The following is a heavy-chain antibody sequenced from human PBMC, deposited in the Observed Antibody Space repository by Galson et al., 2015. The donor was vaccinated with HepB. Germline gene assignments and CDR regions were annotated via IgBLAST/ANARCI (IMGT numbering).Heavy chain of an antibody. CDR1: GFSLTTSGMC. Sequence: PALVKPTQTLTLTCTFSGFSLTTSGMCVSWIRQPPGKALEWLARLDWDDDEYYSTSLKTRLTISEDTSKNQVVLTMTNMDPVDTATYYCARTYYSYGMDVWGQGTTVTVSS. V-gene: IGHV2-70*11. CDR3: ARTYYSYGMDV. J-gene: IGHJ6*02. CDR2: LDWDDDE.